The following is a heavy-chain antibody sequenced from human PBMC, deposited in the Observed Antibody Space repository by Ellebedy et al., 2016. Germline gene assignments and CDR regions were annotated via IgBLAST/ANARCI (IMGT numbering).Heavy chain of an antibody. CDR3: AGFGDYAY. CDR2: VSGSGGSA. D-gene: IGHD4-17*01. J-gene: IGHJ4*02. V-gene: IGHV3-23*01. CDR1: GFTFSSYA. Sequence: GESLKISCAASGFTFSSYAMTWVRQAPGKGLEWVSGVSGSGGSAYYADSVKGRFTISRDNGRSSLYLQMNTLRDEDTAVYYCAGFGDYAYWGQGTLVTVSS.